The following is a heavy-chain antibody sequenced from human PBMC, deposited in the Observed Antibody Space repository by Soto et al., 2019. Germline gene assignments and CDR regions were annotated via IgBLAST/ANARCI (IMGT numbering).Heavy chain of an antibody. Sequence: QITLTESGPTLVKPTQTLTLTCTFSGFSLDTSGVSVSWIRQSPGKALEWLALIYWDDDKRYSPSLKNRLTITKDTSKNQVVLTMTNMDPVDTRTYYCARRNVNTAMVYWYFDLWGRGTLVTVSS. J-gene: IGHJ2*01. CDR2: IYWDDDK. CDR1: GFSLDTSGVS. D-gene: IGHD5-18*01. CDR3: ARRNVNTAMVYWYFDL. V-gene: IGHV2-5*02.